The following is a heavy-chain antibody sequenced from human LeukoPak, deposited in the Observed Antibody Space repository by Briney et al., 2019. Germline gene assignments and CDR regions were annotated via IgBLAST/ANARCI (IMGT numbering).Heavy chain of an antibody. V-gene: IGHV4-38-2*01. CDR2: IYHSGTT. CDR3: VRLRSLWYFDL. J-gene: IGHJ2*01. Sequence: PSETLSLTCAVSGYSISSGYYWGWIRPPPGKGLDWIGSIYHSGTTYYNPSLKSRITISVDTSKNQFSLRLNSVTAADTAVYYCVRLRSLWYFDLWGRGTLVTVSS. D-gene: IGHD6-13*01. CDR1: GYSISSGYY.